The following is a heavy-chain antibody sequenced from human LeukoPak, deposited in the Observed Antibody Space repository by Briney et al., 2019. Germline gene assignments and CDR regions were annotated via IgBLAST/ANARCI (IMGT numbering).Heavy chain of an antibody. J-gene: IGHJ4*02. Sequence: GGSLRLSCAASGFTFSSYAMSWVRQAPGKGLEWVSAISGSGGSTYYADSVKGRFTISRDNSKNTLYLQMNSQRAEDTAVYYCAKDLCGGDCYAYDYWGQGTLVTVSS. D-gene: IGHD2-21*02. CDR1: GFTFSSYA. CDR2: ISGSGGST. CDR3: AKDLCGGDCYAYDY. V-gene: IGHV3-23*01.